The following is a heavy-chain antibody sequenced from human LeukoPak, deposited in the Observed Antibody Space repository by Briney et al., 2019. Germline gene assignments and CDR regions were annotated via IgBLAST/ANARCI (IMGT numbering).Heavy chain of an antibody. CDR1: AYTFTDYY. D-gene: IGHD4-17*01. V-gene: IGHV1-2*06. CDR2: INPNTGDT. J-gene: IGHJ4*02. CDR3: ARYHYGLDY. Sequence: ASVKVSCKASAYTFTDYYIHWVRQAPGQGLEWMGRINPNTGDTNFAQKFQGRVTMTRDMSISTAFMDLSSLRSDDTAVYYCARYHYGLDYWGQGTLVTVPS.